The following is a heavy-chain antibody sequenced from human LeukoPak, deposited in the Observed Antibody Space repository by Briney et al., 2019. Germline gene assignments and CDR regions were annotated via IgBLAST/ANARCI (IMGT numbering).Heavy chain of an antibody. D-gene: IGHD3-9*01. V-gene: IGHV1-2*04. CDR2: IGPNGAVI. CDR3: ARGGGGTYYDVLPGYYAPLDY. CDR1: RYTLTGYD. J-gene: IGHJ4*02. Sequence: LLKLSCEASRYTLTGYDMLGVRQAPAPGLEGMGWIGPNGAVINCAHKLQGWVTMTRHTSVSTAYMELSRLRSDDTAVDQCARGGGGTYYDVLPGYYAPLDYWGQGTLVTVSS.